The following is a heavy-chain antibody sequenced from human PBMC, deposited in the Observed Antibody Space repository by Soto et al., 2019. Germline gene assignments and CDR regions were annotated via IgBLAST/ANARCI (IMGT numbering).Heavy chain of an antibody. Sequence: SETLSLTCAVYGGSFSGYYWSWIRQPPGKRLEWSGEINHSGSTNYNPSLKSRVTISVDTSKNQFSLNLSSVTAADTAVYYCARGTRGYSSGWYGYWGQGSLGTVSS. CDR1: GGSFSGYY. CDR3: ARGTRGYSSGWYGY. CDR2: INHSGST. V-gene: IGHV4-34*01. J-gene: IGHJ4*02. D-gene: IGHD6-19*01.